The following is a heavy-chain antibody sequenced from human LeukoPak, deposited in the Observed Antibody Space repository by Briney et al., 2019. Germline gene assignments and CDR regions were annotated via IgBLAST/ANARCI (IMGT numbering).Heavy chain of an antibody. CDR3: AKVRFGHLGSFDY. CDR1: GFTFSNYA. Sequence: GGSLRLSCVASGFTFSNYAVSWVRQAPGKRLEWVSTISGSSGSTYYADSVKGRFTISRDNSRNTLFLQMNSLGAEDTALYYCAKVRFGHLGSFDYWGQGTLVTVSS. J-gene: IGHJ4*02. CDR2: ISGSSGST. D-gene: IGHD3-16*01. V-gene: IGHV3-23*01.